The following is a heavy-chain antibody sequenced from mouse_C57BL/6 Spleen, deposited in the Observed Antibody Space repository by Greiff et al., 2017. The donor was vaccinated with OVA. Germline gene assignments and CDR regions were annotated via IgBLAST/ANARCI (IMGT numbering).Heavy chain of an antibody. J-gene: IGHJ3*01. Sequence: QVQLQQPGAELVMPGASVKLSCKASGYTFTSYWMHWVKQRPGQGLEWIGEIDPSDSYTNYNQKFKGKSTLTVDKSSSTAYMQLSSLTSEDSAVYYCAQIPDKGYDVAYWGQGTLVTVSA. D-gene: IGHD2-2*01. V-gene: IGHV1-69*01. CDR3: AQIPDKGYDVAY. CDR1: GYTFTSYW. CDR2: IDPSDSYT.